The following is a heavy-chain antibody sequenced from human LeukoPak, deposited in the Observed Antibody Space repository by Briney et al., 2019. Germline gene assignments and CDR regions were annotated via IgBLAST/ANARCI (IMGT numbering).Heavy chain of an antibody. CDR1: GGSISGYY. CDR2: IYYTGST. CDR3: ARGYCSGRNCYYFDY. V-gene: IGHV4-59*08. D-gene: IGHD2-15*01. J-gene: IGHJ4*02. Sequence: SETLSLTCTVSGGSISGYYWSWIRQPPGKGLEWVGYIYYTGSTNYNPSLKSRVTISTDTSKNQFSLKVYSVTAADTAFYYCARGYCSGRNCYYFDYWGQGILVTVSS.